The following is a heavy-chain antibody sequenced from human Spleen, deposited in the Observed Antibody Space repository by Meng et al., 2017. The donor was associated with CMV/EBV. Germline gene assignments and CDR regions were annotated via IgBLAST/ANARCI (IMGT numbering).Heavy chain of an antibody. Sequence: LSYAASVFSVSRNYMSCLRQAPGKGLECVSSISSSSCYIYYADSVDSRFTISKNNAKNSLYLQMNSLRAENTAVYYCARSIGNWFDPWGQGTLVTVSS. CDR2: ISSSSCYI. J-gene: IGHJ5*02. CDR1: VFSVSRNY. V-gene: IGHV3-21*01. CDR3: ARSIGNWFDP. D-gene: IGHD2-21*01.